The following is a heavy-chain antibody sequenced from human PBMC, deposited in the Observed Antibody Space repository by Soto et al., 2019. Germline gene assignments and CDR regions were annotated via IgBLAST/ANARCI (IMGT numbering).Heavy chain of an antibody. V-gene: IGHV3-53*01. CDR1: GFTVSSNY. D-gene: IGHD7-27*01. Sequence: GGSLRLSCAASGFTVSSNYMSWVRQAPGKGLEWVSVIYSGGSTYYTDSVKGRFTISRDNSKNTLYLQMNRLRAEDTAVYYCARAAAQSLGKDAFDIWGQGTMVTVSS. J-gene: IGHJ3*02. CDR2: IYSGGST. CDR3: ARAAAQSLGKDAFDI.